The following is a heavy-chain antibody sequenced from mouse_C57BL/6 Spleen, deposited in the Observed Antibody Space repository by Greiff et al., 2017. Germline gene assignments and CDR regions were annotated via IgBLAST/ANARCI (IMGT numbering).Heavy chain of an antibody. V-gene: IGHV1-85*01. J-gene: IGHJ3*01. D-gene: IGHD2-4*01. CDR3: ARSIYYDYDDWFAY. CDR2: IYPRDGST. Sequence: QVHVKQSGPELVKPGASVKLSCKASGYTFTSYDINWVKQRPGQGLEWIGWIYPRDGSTKYNEKFKGKATLTVDTSSSTAYMELHSLTSEDSAVYFCARSIYYDYDDWFAYWGQGTLVTVSA. CDR1: GYTFTSYD.